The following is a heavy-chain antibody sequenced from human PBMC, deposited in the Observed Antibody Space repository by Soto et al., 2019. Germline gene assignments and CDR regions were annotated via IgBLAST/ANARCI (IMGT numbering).Heavy chain of an antibody. CDR2: ISYDGSNK. CDR3: AKDLGGPGTTIYYYYYGMDV. Sequence: PGGSLRLSCAASGFTFSSYGMHWVRQAPGKGLEWVAVISYDGSNKYYADSVKGRFTISRDNSKNTLYLQMNSLRAEDTAVYYCAKDLGGPGTTIYYYYYGMDVWGQGTTVTVSS. CDR1: GFTFSSYG. D-gene: IGHD1-7*01. V-gene: IGHV3-30*18. J-gene: IGHJ6*02.